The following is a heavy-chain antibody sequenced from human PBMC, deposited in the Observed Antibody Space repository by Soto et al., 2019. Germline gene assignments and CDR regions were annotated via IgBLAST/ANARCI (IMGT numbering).Heavy chain of an antibody. Sequence: SETLSLTCTVSGGSISSYYWSWIRQPPGRGLEWIGFIYYAGSTKYNPSLNSRVTISVDTSKNQFSLTVTSVTAADTAVYYCARGQVVAAQHWGQGTLVTVSS. CDR1: GGSISSYY. J-gene: IGHJ4*02. V-gene: IGHV4-59*08. D-gene: IGHD2-15*01. CDR3: ARGQVVAAQH. CDR2: IYYAGST.